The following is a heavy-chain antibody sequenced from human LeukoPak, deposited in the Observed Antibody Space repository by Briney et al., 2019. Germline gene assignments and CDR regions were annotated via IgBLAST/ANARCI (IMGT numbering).Heavy chain of an antibody. CDR2: ISGDGATT. J-gene: IGHJ4*02. D-gene: IGHD1-26*01. Sequence: PAGCLCLSCAVSGFSFSSYAMTWVRQAPGKGLEWVGSISGDGATTFHAASVKGRFTIHRDNAKNAVYLERRILGAQGSVVYHCTRYYRPFNSTTWFLSYDSWGPRALVTGSS. V-gene: IGHV3-23*01. CDR1: GFSFSSYA. CDR3: TRYYRPFNSTTWFLSYDS.